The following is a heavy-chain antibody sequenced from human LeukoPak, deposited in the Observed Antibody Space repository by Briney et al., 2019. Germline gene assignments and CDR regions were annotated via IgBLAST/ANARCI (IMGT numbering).Heavy chain of an antibody. Sequence: GGSLRLSCAASGFTFSSYGMHWVRQAPGKGLEWVAFIRYDGSNKYYADSVKGRFTISRDNFENMLYLQMNSLRAEDTAVYYCAKVAVAKDYYFYYYMDVWGKGTTVTISS. CDR2: IRYDGSNK. CDR1: GFTFSSYG. J-gene: IGHJ6*03. V-gene: IGHV3-30*02. D-gene: IGHD6-19*01. CDR3: AKVAVAKDYYFYYYMDV.